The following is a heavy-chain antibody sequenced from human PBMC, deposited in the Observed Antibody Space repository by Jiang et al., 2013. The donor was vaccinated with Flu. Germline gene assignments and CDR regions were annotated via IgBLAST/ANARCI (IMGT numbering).Heavy chain of an antibody. Sequence: KVSCKASGYTFTSYYMHWVRQAPGQGLEWMGIINPSGGSTSYAQKFQGRVTMTRDTSTSTVYMELSSLRSEDTAVYYCARELYSSSWYNGSADAFDIWGQGTMVTVSS. CDR1: GYTFTSYY. CDR3: ARELYSSSWYNGSADAFDI. V-gene: IGHV1-46*01. D-gene: IGHD6-13*01. J-gene: IGHJ3*02. CDR2: INPSGGST.